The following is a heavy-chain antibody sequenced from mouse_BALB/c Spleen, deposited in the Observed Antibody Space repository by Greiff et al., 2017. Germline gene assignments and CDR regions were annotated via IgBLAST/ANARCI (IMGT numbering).Heavy chain of an antibody. V-gene: IGHV5-17*02. J-gene: IGHJ4*01. CDR3: AFTTRAMDY. D-gene: IGHD2-12*01. CDR1: GFTFSSFG. CDR2: ISSGSSTI. Sequence: EVQRVESGGGLVQPGGSRKLSCAASGFTFSSFGMHWVRQAPEKGLEWVAYISSGSSTIYYADTVKGRFTISRDNPKNTLFLQMTSLRSEDTAMYYCAFTTRAMDYWGQGTSVTVSS.